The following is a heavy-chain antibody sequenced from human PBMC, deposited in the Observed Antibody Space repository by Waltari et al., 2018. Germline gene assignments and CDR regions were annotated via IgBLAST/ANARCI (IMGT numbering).Heavy chain of an antibody. J-gene: IGHJ4*02. D-gene: IGHD6-19*01. CDR2: IYYSGST. CDR1: GGSISSSSYY. Sequence: QLQLQESGPGLVKPSETLSLTCTVSGGSISSSSYYWGWIRQPPGKGLEWIGSIYYSGSTYYNPSLKSRVTISVDTSKNQFSLKLSSVAAADTAVYYCARQMAGFFDYWGQGTLVTVSS. CDR3: ARQMAGFFDY. V-gene: IGHV4-39*01.